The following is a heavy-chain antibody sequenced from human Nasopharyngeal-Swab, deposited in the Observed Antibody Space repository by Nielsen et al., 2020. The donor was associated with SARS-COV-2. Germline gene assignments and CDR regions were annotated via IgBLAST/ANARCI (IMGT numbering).Heavy chain of an antibody. V-gene: IGHV3-30*04. D-gene: IGHD2-2*02. Sequence: GESLKISCASSGFSFSSYAMHLVRQAPGKGLEWVAVISYDGSNKYYADSVKGRFTISRENSKNTRYLQMNSLRAEDTAVYYCARGQYTHQNYYYYGMDVWGQGTTVTVAS. CDR3: ARGQYTHQNYYYYGMDV. CDR1: GFSFSSYA. CDR2: ISYDGSNK. J-gene: IGHJ6*02.